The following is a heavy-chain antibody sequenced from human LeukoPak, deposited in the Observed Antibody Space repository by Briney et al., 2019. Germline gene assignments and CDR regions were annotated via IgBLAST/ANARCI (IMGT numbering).Heavy chain of an antibody. D-gene: IGHD3-22*01. CDR3: ARTPSTFYYDSSGYFVL. CDR1: GFTFSTYA. V-gene: IGHV3-30-3*01. CDR2: ISYDGSNK. Sequence: PGGSLRLSCAASGFTFSTYAMHWVRQAPGKGLEWVAVISYDGSNKYYADSVKGRSTIPRNNSKNTLYLQMNSLRAEDTAVYYCARTPSTFYYDSSGYFVLWGQGSLVTVSS. J-gene: IGHJ4*01.